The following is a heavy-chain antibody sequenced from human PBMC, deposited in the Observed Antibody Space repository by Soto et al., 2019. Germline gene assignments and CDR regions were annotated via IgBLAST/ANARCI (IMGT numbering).Heavy chain of an antibody. CDR2: INTDESTT. CDR3: ARGGCIFTCCSGAAFDI. Sequence: EVQLVESGGGLVQPGGSLRLSCAASGFTFSSYWMHWVRQDPEKGLVWVSHINTDESTTTYADSVKGRFTISRDNAKNTMYLQMNALRAEDTALYYCARGGCIFTCCSGAAFDIWGQGTVVTVSS. CDR1: GFTFSSYW. D-gene: IGHD2-2*01. V-gene: IGHV3-74*01. J-gene: IGHJ3*02.